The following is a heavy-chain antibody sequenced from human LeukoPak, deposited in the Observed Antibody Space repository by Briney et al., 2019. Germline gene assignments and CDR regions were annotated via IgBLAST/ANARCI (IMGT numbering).Heavy chain of an antibody. CDR3: ARSYRDY. V-gene: IGHV3-74*01. J-gene: IGHJ4*02. Sequence: PGGSLRLSCAASGFTFRNYWMHWVRQAPGKGLEWVSRINKDGSSTDYADSVKGRFTISRDNARNTLYLQMNSLRADDTAVYYCARSYRDYWGQGTLVTVSS. CDR1: GFTFRNYW. D-gene: IGHD2-21*01. CDR2: INKDGSST.